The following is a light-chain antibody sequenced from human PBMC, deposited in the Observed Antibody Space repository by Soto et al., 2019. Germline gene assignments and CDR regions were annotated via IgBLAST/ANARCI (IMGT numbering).Light chain of an antibody. CDR1: HNIERW. CDR3: QQYNSYS. J-gene: IGKJ1*01. CDR2: DAS. V-gene: IGKV1-5*01. Sequence: DIQMTQSPSTLSGSVGDRVTITCRASHNIERWMAWYQQKPGKAPSLLIFDASTLHSGVPSRFSGSGSGTEFTLTISSLQPDDFATYYCQQYNSYSFGQGTKVDIK.